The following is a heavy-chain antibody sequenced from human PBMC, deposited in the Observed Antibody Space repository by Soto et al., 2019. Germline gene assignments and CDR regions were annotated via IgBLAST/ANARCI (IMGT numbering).Heavy chain of an antibody. Sequence: QITLNESDPTVVIPAETLTLTCTFSGFSLTTSGVGVGWIRQSPGKAPEWLALIYWDDDKRYSASLKSRLTITKDTSKNQVVLTMASVDPADTATYYCAHRILRTVFGLVTTTAIYFDFWGQGTPVVVSS. V-gene: IGHV2-5*02. CDR3: AHRILRTVFGLVTTTAIYFDF. CDR1: GFSLTTSGVG. CDR2: IYWDDDK. D-gene: IGHD3-3*01. J-gene: IGHJ4*02.